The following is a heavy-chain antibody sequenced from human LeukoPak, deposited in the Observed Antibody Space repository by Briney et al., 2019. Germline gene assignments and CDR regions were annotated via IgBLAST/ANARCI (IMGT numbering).Heavy chain of an antibody. CDR1: GYTFTSYG. CDR3: ARKAGPTVTSDTKLDP. V-gene: IGHV1-18*01. J-gene: IGHJ5*02. Sequence: ASVKVSCKASGYTFTSYGISWVRQAPGQGLEWMGWISAYNGNTNYAQKLQDRVTMTTDTSTSTAYMELSRLRSDDTAVYYCARKAGPTVTSDTKLDPWGQGTLVTVSS. D-gene: IGHD4-17*01. CDR2: ISAYNGNT.